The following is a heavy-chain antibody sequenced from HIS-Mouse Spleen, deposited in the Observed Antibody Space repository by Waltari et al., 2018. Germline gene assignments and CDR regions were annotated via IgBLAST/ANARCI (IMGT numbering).Heavy chain of an antibody. CDR3: ARSRTGGWYFDL. D-gene: IGHD7-27*01. CDR1: GGSISSSSYY. V-gene: IGHV4-39*07. CDR2: IYYSGRT. Sequence: QLQLQESGPGLVKPSETLSLTCTVSGGSISSSSYYWGWIRQPPGKGLEWIGRIYYSGRTYDNPSLKSRVTISVDTSKNQFSRKLSSVTAADTAVYYCARSRTGGWYFDLWGRGTLVTVSS. J-gene: IGHJ2*01.